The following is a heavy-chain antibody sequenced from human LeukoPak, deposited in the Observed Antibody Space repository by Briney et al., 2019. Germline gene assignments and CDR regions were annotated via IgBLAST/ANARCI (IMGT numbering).Heavy chain of an antibody. J-gene: IGHJ4*02. CDR2: IYPDDSDT. D-gene: IGHD2-2*01. CDR1: GYSFATYW. V-gene: IGHV5-51*01. Sequence: GESLKISCKVSGYSFATYWIGWVRQMPGKGLEWMGIIYPDDSDTRYSPSFQGQVTISADKSISTAYLQWSSLKASDTAMYYCATPYPREYCSSTTCYFNYWGQGTLVTVSS. CDR3: ATPYPREYCSSTTCYFNY.